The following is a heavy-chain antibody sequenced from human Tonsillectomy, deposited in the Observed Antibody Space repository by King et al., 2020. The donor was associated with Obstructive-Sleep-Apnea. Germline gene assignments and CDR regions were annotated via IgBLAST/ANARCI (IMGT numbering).Heavy chain of an antibody. CDR2: ISSHSSYT. D-gene: IGHD6-13*01. V-gene: IGHV3-21*01. Sequence: VQLVESGGGLVKPGGSLRLSCAASGFTFSTYSMNWVRQAPGKGLEWVSSISSHSSYTYYADSVKGRFTISRDNAKNSLYLKMNSLRAEDTAVYYCARTAGGFDYWGQGTLVTVSS. CDR3: ARTAGGFDY. CDR1: GFTFSTYS. J-gene: IGHJ4*02.